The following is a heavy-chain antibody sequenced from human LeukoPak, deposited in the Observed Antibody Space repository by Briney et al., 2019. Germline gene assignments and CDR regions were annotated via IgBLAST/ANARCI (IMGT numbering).Heavy chain of an antibody. CDR3: ARDAVDTANAV. CDR1: GFTFTTYW. D-gene: IGHD5-18*01. CDR2: INSDGSIT. J-gene: IGHJ6*02. V-gene: IGHV3-74*01. Sequence: GGSLRLSCAASGFTFTTYWMHWVRQAPGKGLVWVSHINSDGSITSYADSLKGRFTISRDNAKNTLYLQMNSLRAEDTAVYYCARDAVDTANAVWGQGTTVTVSS.